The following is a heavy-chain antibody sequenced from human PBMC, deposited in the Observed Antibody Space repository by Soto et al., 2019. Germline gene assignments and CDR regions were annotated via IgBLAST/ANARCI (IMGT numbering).Heavy chain of an antibody. D-gene: IGHD3-3*01. V-gene: IGHV1-2*04. Sequence: ASVNVSCKASGYTFTGYYMHWVRQAPGQGLEWMGWINPNSGGTNYAQKFQGWVTMTRDTSISTAYMELSRLRSDDTAVYYCARERDYDFWSGPYYYYYGMDVWGQGTTVTVSS. CDR3: ARERDYDFWSGPYYYYYGMDV. CDR1: GYTFTGYY. J-gene: IGHJ6*02. CDR2: INPNSGGT.